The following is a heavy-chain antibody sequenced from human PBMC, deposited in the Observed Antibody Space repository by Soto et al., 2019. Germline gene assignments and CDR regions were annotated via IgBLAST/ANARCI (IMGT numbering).Heavy chain of an antibody. CDR2: INAGNGNT. J-gene: IGHJ5*02. D-gene: IGHD6-13*01. CDR3: ARDIAADHDWFAP. V-gene: IGHV1-3*01. CDR1: GYTFTSYA. Sequence: ASVKVSCKASGYTFTSYAMHWVRQAPGQRLEWMGWINAGNGNTKYSQKFQGRVTITRDTSASTAYMELSSLRSEDTAVYYCARDIAADHDWFAPWGQGTLVTVSS.